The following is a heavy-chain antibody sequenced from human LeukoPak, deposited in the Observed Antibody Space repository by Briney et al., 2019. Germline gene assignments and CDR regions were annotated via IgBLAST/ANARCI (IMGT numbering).Heavy chain of an antibody. CDR2: IYPGDSNT. V-gene: IGHV5-51*01. J-gene: IGHJ6*02. CDR3: ARSHYCALDV. Sequence: GESLKISCKGSGYSFTSDSIGWVRQVPGKGLEWVGLIYPGDSNTGYSPSFQGQVTISADKSISTAYLQWSSLKASDTAIYYCARSHYCALDVWGQGTTVTVSS. CDR1: GYSFTSDS.